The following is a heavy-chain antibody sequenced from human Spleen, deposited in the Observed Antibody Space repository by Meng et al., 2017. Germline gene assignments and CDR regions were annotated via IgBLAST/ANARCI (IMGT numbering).Heavy chain of an antibody. D-gene: IGHD3-10*01. V-gene: IGHV4-31*03. CDR2: ISDSGST. CDR1: GGSISSGGYY. Sequence: QGQPQESGPGLVKPSQTLSLTCTVSGGSISSGGYYWGWIRQLPGKGLEWLGHISDSGSTYDSSSLKSRMTMSVDTAKNQFSLKLYSVTVADTAVYHCARVLTRGLILNWFDLWGQGTLVTVSS. CDR3: ARVLTRGLILNWFDL. J-gene: IGHJ5*02.